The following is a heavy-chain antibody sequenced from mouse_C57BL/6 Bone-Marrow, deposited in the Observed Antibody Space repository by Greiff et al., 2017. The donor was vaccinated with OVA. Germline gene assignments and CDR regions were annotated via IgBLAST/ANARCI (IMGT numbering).Heavy chain of an antibody. D-gene: IGHD2-3*01. CDR1: GYTFTSYW. V-gene: IGHV1-64*01. Sequence: QVQLQQPGAELVKPGASVKLSCKASGYTFTSYWMHWVKQRPGQGLEWIGMIHPNSGSTNYNEKFKSKATLTVDKSSSTAYMQLSSLTSADSAVYYYARYDGYYHYWYFDVWGTGTTVTVSS. CDR2: IHPNSGST. CDR3: ARYDGYYHYWYFDV. J-gene: IGHJ1*03.